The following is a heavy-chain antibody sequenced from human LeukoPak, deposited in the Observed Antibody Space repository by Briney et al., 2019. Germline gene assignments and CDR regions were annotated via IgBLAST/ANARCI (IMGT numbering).Heavy chain of an antibody. D-gene: IGHD3-16*01. V-gene: IGHV4-39*01. CDR2: IYYSGST. CDR1: GGSISSSSYY. CDR3: ARRIAQGFGFDY. Sequence: PSETLSLTCTVSGGSISSSSYYWGWIRQPPGKGLEWIGSIYYSGSTYYNPSLKSRVTISVDTSKNQFSLKLSSVTAADTAVYYCARRIAQGFGFDYWGQGTLVTVSS. J-gene: IGHJ4*02.